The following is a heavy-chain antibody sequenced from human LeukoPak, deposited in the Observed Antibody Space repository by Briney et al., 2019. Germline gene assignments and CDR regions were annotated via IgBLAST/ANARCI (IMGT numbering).Heavy chain of an antibody. CDR1: GFTFSSYA. D-gene: IGHD2-15*01. CDR3: ARCSGGSCWYFDY. CDR2: ISGSGGST. J-gene: IGHJ4*02. V-gene: IGHV3-23*01. Sequence: GGSLRLSCAASGFTFSSYAMSWVRQAPGKGLEWVSAISGSGGSTYYADSVKGRFTISRDNSKNTLYLQMNSPRAEDTAVYYCARCSGGSCWYFDYWGQGTLVTVSS.